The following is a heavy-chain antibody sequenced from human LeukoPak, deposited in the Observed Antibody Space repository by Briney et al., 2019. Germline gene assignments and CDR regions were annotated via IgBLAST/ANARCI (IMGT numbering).Heavy chain of an antibody. D-gene: IGHD3-10*01. CDR3: ARDKNYYGSGSPSLDAFDI. J-gene: IGHJ3*02. CDR2: IWYDGSNL. CDR1: GFMFSDAA. Sequence: PGGSLRLSCAASGFMFSDAAMTWVRHAPGKGLEWVALIWYDGSNLYYADSVKGRFTISKDSSKNTLYLHMNSLRAEDTAVYYCARDKNYYGSGSPSLDAFDIWGQGTMVTVSS. V-gene: IGHV3-33*08.